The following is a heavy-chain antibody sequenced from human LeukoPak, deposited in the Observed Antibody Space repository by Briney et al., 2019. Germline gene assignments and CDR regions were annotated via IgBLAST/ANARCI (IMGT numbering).Heavy chain of an antibody. CDR1: GDSVSSNSAA. CDR2: TYYRSKWYN. J-gene: IGHJ5*02. Sequence: SQTLSLTCAISGDSVSSNSAAWNWIRQSPSRGLEWLGRTYYRSKWYNDYAVSVKSRITTNPDTSKNQFSLQLNSVTPEDTAVYYCARDCVAYSSSSWWFDPWGQGTLVTVSS. D-gene: IGHD6-6*01. CDR3: ARDCVAYSSSSWWFDP. V-gene: IGHV6-1*01.